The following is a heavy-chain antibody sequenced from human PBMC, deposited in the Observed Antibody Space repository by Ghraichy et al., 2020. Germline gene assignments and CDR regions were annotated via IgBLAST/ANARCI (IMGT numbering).Heavy chain of an antibody. J-gene: IGHJ4*02. CDR3: AKERDNQFADLFDY. D-gene: IGHD1-14*01. V-gene: IGHV3-23*01. CDR1: GFTFSSSA. CDR2: ISGSGGST. Sequence: LSLTCAASGFTFSSSAMSWVRQAPGKGLEWVSAISGSGGSTYYADSVKGRFTISRDNSKNTLYLQMNSLRAEDTAIYYCAKERDNQFADLFDYWGQGTLVTGCS.